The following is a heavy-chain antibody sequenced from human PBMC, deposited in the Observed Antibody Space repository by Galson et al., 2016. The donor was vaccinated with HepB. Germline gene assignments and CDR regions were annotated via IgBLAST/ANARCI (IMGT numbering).Heavy chain of an antibody. CDR2: VSHSSTYA. CDR3: ARSLCWYFDV. V-gene: IGHV3-21*01. Sequence: SLRLSCAASGFTFDNYTMNWLRQAPGQGLEWVSSVSHSSTYANYADSVEGRFTITRDNAKNSLYLEMNSLRAEDTAVSYCARSLCWYFDVWGRGTLVTVSS. J-gene: IGHJ2*01. CDR1: GFTFDNYT.